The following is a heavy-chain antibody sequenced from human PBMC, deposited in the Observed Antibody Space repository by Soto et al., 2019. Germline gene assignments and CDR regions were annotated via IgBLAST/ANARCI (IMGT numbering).Heavy chain of an antibody. CDR2: IYSHGTT. CDR3: AREEDYYGSGSYYNKYNWFDP. J-gene: IGHJ5*02. CDR1: GGSISSSY. D-gene: IGHD3-10*01. Sequence: SETLSLTCTVSGGSISSSYWSWIRQSAGKGLEWIGRIYSHGTTNYNPSLKSRVTVSVDTSKNQVSLKLTSVTAADTAVYYCAREEDYYGSGSYYNKYNWFDPWGQGTLVTVSS. V-gene: IGHV4-4*07.